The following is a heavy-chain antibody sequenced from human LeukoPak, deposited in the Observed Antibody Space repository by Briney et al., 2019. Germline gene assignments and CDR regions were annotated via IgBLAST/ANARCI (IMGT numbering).Heavy chain of an antibody. CDR3: ARDNDFWSGYYSFDF. CDR2: IYYSGST. D-gene: IGHD3-3*01. Sequence: SETLSLTCTVSGDSINSAAYYWSWIRQHPGKGLEWIGYIYYSGSTSYNPSLQSRVTISIDTSKNQFSLKLSSVTAADTAVYYCARDNDFWSGYYSFDFWGRGTLVTVSS. J-gene: IGHJ4*02. CDR1: GDSINSAAYY. V-gene: IGHV4-31*03.